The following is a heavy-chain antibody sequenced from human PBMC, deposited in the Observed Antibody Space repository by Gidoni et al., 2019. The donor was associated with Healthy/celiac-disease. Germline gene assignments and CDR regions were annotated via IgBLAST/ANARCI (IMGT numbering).Heavy chain of an antibody. V-gene: IGHV4-39*01. D-gene: IGHD2-15*01. CDR3: ARQQSVVVVAATLHYYYYGMDV. Sequence: QLQLQESGPGLVKPSETLSLTCTVSGGSISSSSYYWGWVRQPPGKGLEWIGSIYYSGSTYYNPSLKSRVTISVDTSKNQFFLKLSSVTAADTAVHYCARQQSVVVVAATLHYYYYGMDVWGKGTTVTVSS. CDR1: GGSISSSSYY. CDR2: IYYSGST. J-gene: IGHJ6*04.